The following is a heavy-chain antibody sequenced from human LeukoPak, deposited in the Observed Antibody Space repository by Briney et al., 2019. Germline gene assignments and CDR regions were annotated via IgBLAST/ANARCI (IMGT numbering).Heavy chain of an antibody. CDR1: GYTFTSHY. V-gene: IGHV1-46*01. Sequence: GASVKVSCKASGYTFTSHYMHWVRQAPGQGLEWMGVVDPSGGSTSRAQKFQGRVTITRDTSTSTVYMDLSSLRSEDTAVYFCARDNTTAGPFDYWGQGTLVTVSS. J-gene: IGHJ4*02. CDR2: VDPSGGST. D-gene: IGHD6-13*01. CDR3: ARDNTTAGPFDY.